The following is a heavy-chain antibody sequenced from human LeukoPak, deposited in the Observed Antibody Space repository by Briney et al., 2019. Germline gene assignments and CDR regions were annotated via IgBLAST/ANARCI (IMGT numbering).Heavy chain of an antibody. CDR2: IFYNGNT. V-gene: IGHV4-31*03. CDR1: GDSISSSGYS. D-gene: IGHD3-16*01. CDR3: ARDSVTTFGAFDI. Sequence: SETLSLTCTVSGDSISSSGYSWSWIRHHPGEGLEWIGCIFYNGNTYFDSSLKSRVTMSVHTSKNQFFLRLTSVTAADTAVYYCARDSVTTFGAFDIWGQGTMVTVSS. J-gene: IGHJ3*02.